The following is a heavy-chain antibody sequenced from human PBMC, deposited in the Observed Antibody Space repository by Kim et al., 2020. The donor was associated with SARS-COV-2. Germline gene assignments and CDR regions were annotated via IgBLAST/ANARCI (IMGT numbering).Heavy chain of an antibody. V-gene: IGHV3-33*01. Sequence: GGSLRLSCAASGFTFSSYGMHWVRQAPGKGLEWVAVIWYDGSNKYYADSVKGRFTISRDNSKNTLYLQMNSLRAEDTAVYYCARDPSLWFGEKLLRYFDYWDQGTLVTVSS. D-gene: IGHD3-10*01. CDR2: IWYDGSNK. J-gene: IGHJ4*02. CDR3: ARDPSLWFGEKLLRYFDY. CDR1: GFTFSSYG.